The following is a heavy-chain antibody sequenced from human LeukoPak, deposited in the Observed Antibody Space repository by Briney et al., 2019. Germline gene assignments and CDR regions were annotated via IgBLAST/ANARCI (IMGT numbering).Heavy chain of an antibody. CDR1: GFTFSRYS. D-gene: IGHD6-19*01. CDR3: AKNPLLAGTIYFDY. CDR2: IRSDSTII. Sequence: SGGYLRLSCTASGFTFSRYSMNWVRQAPGKGLEWLSYIRSDSTIIDYADSVKGRFTISRDNSRNTLYLQMNNLGAEDTAVYYCAKNPLLAGTIYFDYWGQGTLVTVSS. V-gene: IGHV3-48*01. J-gene: IGHJ4*02.